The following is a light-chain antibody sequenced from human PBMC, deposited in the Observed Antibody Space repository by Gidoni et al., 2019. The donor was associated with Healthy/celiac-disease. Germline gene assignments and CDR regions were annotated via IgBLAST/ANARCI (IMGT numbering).Light chain of an antibody. CDR3: NSRDSSGNHLDVV. V-gene: IGLV3-19*01. CDR1: SPSSYY. J-gene: IGLJ2*01. CDR2: GKN. Sequence: SSELTQDPAVSVALGQTVRITCQGDSPSSYYPSRYQQKPGQAPVLVIYGKNNRPSGIPDRFSGSSSGNTASLTITGAQAEDEADYYCNSRDSSGNHLDVVFGGGTKLTVL.